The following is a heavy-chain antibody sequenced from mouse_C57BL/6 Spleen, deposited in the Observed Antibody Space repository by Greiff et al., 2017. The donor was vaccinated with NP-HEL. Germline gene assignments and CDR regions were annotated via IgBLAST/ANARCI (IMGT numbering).Heavy chain of an antibody. CDR2: IYPGDGDT. CDR3: ARSGYYGSSWGY. CDR1: GYAFSSSW. V-gene: IGHV1-82*01. D-gene: IGHD1-1*01. Sequence: QVQLQQSGPELVKPGASVKISCKASGYAFSSSWMNWVKQRPGKGLEWIGRIYPGDGDTNYNGKFKGKATLTADKSSSTAYMQLSSLTSEDSAVYFCARSGYYGSSWGYWGQGTTLTVSS. J-gene: IGHJ2*01.